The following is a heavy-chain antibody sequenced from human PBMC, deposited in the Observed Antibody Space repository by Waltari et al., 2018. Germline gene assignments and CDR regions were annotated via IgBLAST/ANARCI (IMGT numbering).Heavy chain of an antibody. CDR3: AKDLTITMVQGVIPYYGMDV. J-gene: IGHJ6*02. CDR1: GFAFSHYA. D-gene: IGHD3-10*01. CDR2: ISGSGDNT. V-gene: IGHV3-23*01. Sequence: EVQLLESGGGLVQPGGSLRLSCAASGFAFSHYAMTWVRQAPGKGLEWVSSISGSGDNTYYADPVKGRFTVSRDNSKNTLFLQMNSLRAEDRAVYFCAKDLTITMVQGVIPYYGMDVWGQGTTVTVSS.